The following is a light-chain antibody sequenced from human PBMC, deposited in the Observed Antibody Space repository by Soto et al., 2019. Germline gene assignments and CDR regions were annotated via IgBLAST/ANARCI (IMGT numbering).Light chain of an antibody. Sequence: EIVLTQFPATLSLSPGESATLSCRASQSVSTYLAWYQQKPGQAPRLLIYGASNRATGIPGRFSGSGSGTDFTLTISSLEPEDFAVYYCQPRGSWPLYSFGQGTNLEIQ. CDR3: QPRGSWPLYS. CDR1: QSVSTY. J-gene: IGKJ2*03. V-gene: IGKV3-11*01. CDR2: GAS.